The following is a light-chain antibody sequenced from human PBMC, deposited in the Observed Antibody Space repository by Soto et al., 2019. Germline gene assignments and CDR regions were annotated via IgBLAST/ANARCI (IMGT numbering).Light chain of an antibody. Sequence: DIQMTQSPSSLSASVGDRVTITCRASQGISTYLFWYQQRQGNPPKLLIYAASNLVSGVPSRFSGSASGTDFTLTISSLQPEDFATYYCQQSYRTPNTFGQGTKLETK. CDR2: AAS. V-gene: IGKV1-39*01. CDR3: QQSYRTPNT. J-gene: IGKJ2*01. CDR1: QGISTY.